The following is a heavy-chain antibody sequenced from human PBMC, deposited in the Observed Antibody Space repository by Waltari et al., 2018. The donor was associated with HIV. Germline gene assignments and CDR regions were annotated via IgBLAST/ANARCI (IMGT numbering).Heavy chain of an antibody. J-gene: IGHJ4*02. D-gene: IGHD2-21*02. CDR2: IWYDGSNK. CDR3: AREDLLYCGGDCYPGDY. CDR1: GFTFSSYD. V-gene: IGHV3-33*01. Sequence: QVQLVESGGGVVQPGRSLRLSCAASGFTFSSYDMHWVRQAPGKGLEWVAVIWYDGSNKDYADSVKGRFTISRDNSKNTLYLQMNSLRAEDTAVYYCAREDLLYCGGDCYPGDYWGQGTLVTVSS.